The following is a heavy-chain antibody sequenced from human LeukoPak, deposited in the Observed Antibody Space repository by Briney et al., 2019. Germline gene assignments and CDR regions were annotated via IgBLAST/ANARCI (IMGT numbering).Heavy chain of an antibody. CDR2: INPKSGGT. CDR3: ARLWVHSGYPVGFDY. Sequence: ASLKVSCKASGYTFTAYYMHWGRQAPGQELEWLGWINPKSGGTNYAQKFQGRVTMTRDTSISTAYMELSRLRSDDTAVYYCARLWVHSGYPVGFDYWGQGTLVTVSS. CDR1: GYTFTAYY. D-gene: IGHD3-22*01. J-gene: IGHJ4*02. V-gene: IGHV1-2*02.